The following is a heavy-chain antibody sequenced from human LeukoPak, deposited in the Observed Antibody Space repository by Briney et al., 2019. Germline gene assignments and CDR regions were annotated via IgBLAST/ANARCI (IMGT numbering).Heavy chain of an antibody. Sequence: GGSLRLSCAASGFTFSSYAMHWVRQAPGKGLEYVSAISSNGGSSYYANSVKGRFTISRDNSKNTLYLQMGSLRAEDTAVYYCAREFYGIDYWGQGTLVTVSS. V-gene: IGHV3-64*01. D-gene: IGHD1-26*01. J-gene: IGHJ4*02. CDR3: AREFYGIDY. CDR1: GFTFSSYA. CDR2: ISSNGGSS.